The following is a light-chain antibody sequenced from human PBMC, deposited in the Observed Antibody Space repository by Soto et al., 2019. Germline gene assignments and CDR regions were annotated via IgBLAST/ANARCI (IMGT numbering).Light chain of an antibody. V-gene: IGKV1-5*01. CDR2: DAT. J-gene: IGKJ1*01. Sequence: DIQMTQSPSSLSASVGDRVTITCQASQDVSNYLNWYQQKPGKAPKLLIHDATSLESGVPSRFSGSGSGTEFTLTISSLQPDDFATYYCQQYSSYWTFAQGTKV. CDR3: QQYSSYWT. CDR1: QDVSNY.